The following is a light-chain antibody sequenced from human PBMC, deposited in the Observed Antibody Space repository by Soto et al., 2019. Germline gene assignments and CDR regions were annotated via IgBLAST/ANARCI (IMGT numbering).Light chain of an antibody. CDR2: DAS. J-gene: IGKJ3*01. Sequence: EIVLTQSQATLSLSPGERATLSCRASQSVSYFLAWYQQKSGQAPRLLIYDASSRATGIPARFSGSGFGTDFTLTISSLEPEDFAVYYCQHRSNWLGTFGPGTKVDIK. CDR3: QHRSNWLGT. V-gene: IGKV3-11*01. CDR1: QSVSYF.